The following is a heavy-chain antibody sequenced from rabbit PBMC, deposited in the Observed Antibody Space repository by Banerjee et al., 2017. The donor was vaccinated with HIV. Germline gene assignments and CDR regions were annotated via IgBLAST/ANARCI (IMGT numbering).Heavy chain of an antibody. V-gene: IGHV1S45*01. CDR3: ARDLGPSGWGWYGMDL. Sequence: QEQLEESGGDLVKPEGSLTLTCTASGFSFSSSYWICWVRQAPGKGLEWIACIYIGYGSTDYASWVNGRFTISLDNAQNTVFLQMTSLTAADAATYFCARDLGPSGWGWYGMDLWGQGTLVT. J-gene: IGHJ6*01. CDR1: GFSFSSSYW. D-gene: IGHD4-1*01. CDR2: IYIGYGST.